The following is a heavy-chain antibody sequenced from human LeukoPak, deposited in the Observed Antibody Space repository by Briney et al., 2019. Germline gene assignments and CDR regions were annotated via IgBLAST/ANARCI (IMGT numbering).Heavy chain of an antibody. D-gene: IGHD2-15*01. Sequence: SVKVSCKASGGTFISYAISWVRQAPGQGLEWMGGIIPIFGTANYAQKFQGRVTITADESTSTAYMELSSLRSEDTAVYYCARDGRGYCSGGSCYTPYYRGQGTLVTVSS. CDR1: GGTFISYA. CDR2: IIPIFGTA. CDR3: ARDGRGYCSGGSCYTPYY. V-gene: IGHV1-69*13. J-gene: IGHJ4*02.